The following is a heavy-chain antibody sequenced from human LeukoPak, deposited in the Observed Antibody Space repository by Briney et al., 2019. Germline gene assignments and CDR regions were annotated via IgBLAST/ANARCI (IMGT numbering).Heavy chain of an antibody. D-gene: IGHD6-19*01. V-gene: IGHV3-21*04. CDR2: ISSSSSYI. CDR3: ARGIIAVAVGYMDV. Sequence: GGSLRLSCAASEFTFSNYGTHWVRQAPGKGLEWVSSISSSSSYIYYAESLKGRFTISRDNAKNSLYLQMNSLRAEDTALYYCARGIIAVAVGYMDVWGKGTTVTVSS. J-gene: IGHJ6*03. CDR1: EFTFSNYG.